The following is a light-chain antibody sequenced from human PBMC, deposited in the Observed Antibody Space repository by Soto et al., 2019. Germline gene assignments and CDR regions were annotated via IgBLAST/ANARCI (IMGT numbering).Light chain of an antibody. CDR3: QQRSDWPPWT. CDR1: QSVSSY. CDR2: DAS. Sequence: EIVLTQSPATLSLSPGERATLSCRASQSVSSYLAWYQQKPGQAPRLLIYDASNRATGIPARFSGSGSGADFTLNITSLELEDFAVYYCQQRSDWPPWTFGQGTKVELK. V-gene: IGKV3-11*01. J-gene: IGKJ1*01.